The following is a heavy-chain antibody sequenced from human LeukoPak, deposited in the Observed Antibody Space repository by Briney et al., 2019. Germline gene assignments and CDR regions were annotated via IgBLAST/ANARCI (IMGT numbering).Heavy chain of an antibody. Sequence: GSLRLSCAASGFTFSDYYMSWIRQAPGKGLEWVSYISSSSSYTNYADSVKGRFTISRDNAKNSLYLQMNSLRAEDTAVYCARAVSPLPIPPFWYFDLWGRGTLVTVSS. CDR2: ISSSSSYT. D-gene: IGHD2-15*01. CDR3: ARAVSPLPIPPFWYFDL. J-gene: IGHJ2*01. CDR1: GFTFSDYY. V-gene: IGHV3-11*06.